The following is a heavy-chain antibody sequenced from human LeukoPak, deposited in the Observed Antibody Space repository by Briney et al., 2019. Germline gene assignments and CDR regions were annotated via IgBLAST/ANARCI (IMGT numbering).Heavy chain of an antibody. V-gene: IGHV3-7*01. D-gene: IGHD3-10*01. Sequence: GGSLRLSCAASEFSVGSNYMTWVRQAPGKGLEWVANIKQDGSEKYYVDSVKGRFTISRDNAKNSLYLQMNSLRAEDTAVYYCARDVLNRFGELLGFDYWGQGTLVTVSS. J-gene: IGHJ4*02. CDR3: ARDVLNRFGELLGFDY. CDR2: IKQDGSEK. CDR1: EFSVGSNY.